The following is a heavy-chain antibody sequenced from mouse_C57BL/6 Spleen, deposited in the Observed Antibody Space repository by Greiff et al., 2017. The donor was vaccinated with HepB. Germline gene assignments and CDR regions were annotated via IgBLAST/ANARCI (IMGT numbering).Heavy chain of an antibody. CDR2: IDPSDSYT. V-gene: IGHV1-50*01. D-gene: IGHD2-10*01. Sequence: QVQLQQSGAELVKPGASVKLSCKASGYTFTSYWMQWVKQRPGQGLEWIGEIDPSDSYTNYNQKFKGKATLTVDTSSSTAYMQLSSLTSEDSAVYYCARSGLLSTLDYWGQGTTLTVSS. CDR1: GYTFTSYW. J-gene: IGHJ2*01. CDR3: ARSGLLSTLDY.